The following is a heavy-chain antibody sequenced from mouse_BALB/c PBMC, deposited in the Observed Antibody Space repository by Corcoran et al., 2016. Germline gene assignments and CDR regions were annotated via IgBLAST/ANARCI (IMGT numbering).Heavy chain of an antibody. D-gene: IGHD3-1*01. CDR2: ISCYNGAT. CDR1: GYSFTGYY. Sequence: LVKTGASVKISCKASGYSFTGYYIHLVKQSHGKSLEWVGDISCYNGATSYNQKFKGKATFTVDTSSSTAYMQFNSLTSEDSAVYYCAREGIGYFDYWGQGTTLTVSS. J-gene: IGHJ2*01. V-gene: IGHV1S34*01. CDR3: AREGIGYFDY.